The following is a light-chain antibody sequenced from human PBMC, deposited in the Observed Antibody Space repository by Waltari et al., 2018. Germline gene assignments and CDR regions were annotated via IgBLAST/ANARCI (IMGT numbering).Light chain of an antibody. V-gene: IGLV1-44*01. J-gene: IGLJ3*02. CDR2: NNT. CDR1: SSNVGPNY. CDR3: AAWDDSLNAWM. Sequence: QSVLTQPPSTSGTPGQRVTISCSGSSSNVGPNYVSWYQQLPVTAPTPLIYNNTRRPSGVPDEFSGSKSGTSASLAISGLQSEYEADYYCAAWDDSLNAWMFGGGTKLTVL.